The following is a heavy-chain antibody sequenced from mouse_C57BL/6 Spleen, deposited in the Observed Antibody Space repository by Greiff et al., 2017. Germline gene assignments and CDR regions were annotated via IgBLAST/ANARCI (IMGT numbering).Heavy chain of an antibody. Sequence: VQLKQSGPGLAKPSQSLSLTCSVTGYSITSGYYWNWIRQFPGNKLEWMGYISYDGSNNYNPSLKNRISITRDTSKNQFFLKLNSVTTEDTATYYCASTTVVASFDYWGQGTTLTVSS. CDR1: GYSITSGYY. CDR3: ASTTVVASFDY. CDR2: ISYDGSN. D-gene: IGHD1-1*01. J-gene: IGHJ2*01. V-gene: IGHV3-6*01.